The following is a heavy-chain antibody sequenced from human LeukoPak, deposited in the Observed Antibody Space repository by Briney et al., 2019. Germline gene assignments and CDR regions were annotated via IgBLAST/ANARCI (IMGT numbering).Heavy chain of an antibody. J-gene: IGHJ6*04. CDR3: AELGITMIGGV. CDR2: ISSSGSTI. CDR1: GFTFSSYE. D-gene: IGHD3-10*02. V-gene: IGHV3-48*03. Sequence: GGSLRLSCAASGFTFSSYEMNWVRQAPGKGLEWVSYISSSGSTIYYADSVKGRFTISGDNAKNSLYLQMNSVRAEDTAVYYCAELGITMIGGVWGKGTTVTISS.